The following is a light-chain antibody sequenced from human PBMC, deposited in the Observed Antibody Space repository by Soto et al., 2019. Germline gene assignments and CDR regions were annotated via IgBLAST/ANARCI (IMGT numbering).Light chain of an antibody. Sequence: EIVLTQSPATLSLSPGERATLSCRASQSVSSYFAWYKQKPGQAPRLLIYDASSRATGIPARFSGTGSGTDFPLTISSLEPEDFAVYYCQQRGDWPLTFGQGTKV. CDR1: QSVSSY. CDR2: DAS. V-gene: IGKV3-11*01. CDR3: QQRGDWPLT. J-gene: IGKJ1*01.